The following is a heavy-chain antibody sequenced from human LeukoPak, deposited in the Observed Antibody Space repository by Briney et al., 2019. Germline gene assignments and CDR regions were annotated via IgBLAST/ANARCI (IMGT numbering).Heavy chain of an antibody. CDR1: GDSVSSNSAA. Sequence: SQTLSLTCAISGDSVSSNSAAWNWIRQSPSRGLEWLGRTYYRSKWYNDYAVSVKSRITINPDTSRNQFSLKLSSVTAADTAVYYCAGTVAWIQLWSYFDYWGQGTLVTVSS. D-gene: IGHD5-18*01. CDR3: AGTVAWIQLWSYFDY. J-gene: IGHJ4*02. V-gene: IGHV6-1*01. CDR2: TYYRSKWYN.